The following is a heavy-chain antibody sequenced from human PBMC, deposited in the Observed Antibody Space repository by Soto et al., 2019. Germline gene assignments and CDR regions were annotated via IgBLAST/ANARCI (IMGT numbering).Heavy chain of an antibody. J-gene: IGHJ4*02. CDR2: ISAYNGNT. V-gene: IGHV1-18*01. CDR1: GHTFPSYG. Sequence: VPVKVSRKASGHTFPSYGSIWVRQAPGQGHEWMGWISAYNGNTNYAQKLQGRVTMTTDTPTSTAYMELRSLRSDDTAVYYGARDRHPSSSWYNYWGQGTLVTVSS. CDR3: ARDRHPSSSWYNY. D-gene: IGHD6-13*01.